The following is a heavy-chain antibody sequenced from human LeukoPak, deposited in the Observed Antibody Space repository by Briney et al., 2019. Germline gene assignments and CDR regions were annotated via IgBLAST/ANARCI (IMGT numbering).Heavy chain of an antibody. J-gene: IGHJ3*02. Sequence: SETLSLTCTVSGYSISSGYYWGWIRQPPGKGLEWIGSIYHSGSTYYNPSLKSRVTISVDTSKNQFSLKLSPVTAADTAVYYCARRVGYYYDSSGFSFADAFDIWGQGTMVTVSS. CDR2: IYHSGST. CDR3: ARRVGYYYDSSGFSFADAFDI. V-gene: IGHV4-38-2*02. CDR1: GYSISSGYY. D-gene: IGHD3-22*01.